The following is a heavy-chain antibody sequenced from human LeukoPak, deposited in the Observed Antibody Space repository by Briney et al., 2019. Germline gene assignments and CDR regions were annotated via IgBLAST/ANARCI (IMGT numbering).Heavy chain of an antibody. CDR2: ISAYNGNT. V-gene: IGHV1-18*01. Sequence: GASVKVSCKASGYTLTSYGISWVRQAPGQGLEWMGWISAYNGNTRYAQKLQGRVTMTTDSSMSTAYMELRSLRSDDTAVYYCARGPIIDIVVIPAAADYYHMDVWGKGTTVTASS. J-gene: IGHJ6*03. CDR1: GYTLTSYG. D-gene: IGHD2-2*01. CDR3: ARGPIIDIVVIPAAADYYHMDV.